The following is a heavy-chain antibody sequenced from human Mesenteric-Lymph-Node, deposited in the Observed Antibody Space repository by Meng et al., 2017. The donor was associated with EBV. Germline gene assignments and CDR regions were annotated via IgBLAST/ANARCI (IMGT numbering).Heavy chain of an antibody. V-gene: IGHV4-4*02. CDR3: ARADSSGPWHFDY. J-gene: IGHJ4*02. Sequence: QVPLQDSGPGQVKPSGTLALNCAVSSGSISSSNWWSWVRQPPGKGLEWIGEIYHNGNTNYNPSLKSRVTISVDKSKNQFSLKLNSVTAADTAVYYCARADSSGPWHFDYWGQGTLVTVSS. D-gene: IGHD3-22*01. CDR1: SGSISSSNW. CDR2: IYHNGNT.